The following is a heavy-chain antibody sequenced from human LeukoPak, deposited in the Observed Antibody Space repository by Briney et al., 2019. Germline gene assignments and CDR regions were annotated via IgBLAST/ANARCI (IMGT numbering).Heavy chain of an antibody. CDR2: LYYSGST. CDR3: ARVSPAVVAAAFDI. V-gene: IGHV4-39*07. CDR1: GGSISSYY. Sequence: PSETLSLTCTVSGGSISSYYWGWIRQPPGKGLEWIGTLYYSGSTYYNPSLESRVTMSVDTSKNQFSLKLSSVTAADTAVYYCARVSPAVVAAAFDIWGQGTMVTVSS. D-gene: IGHD2-15*01. J-gene: IGHJ3*02.